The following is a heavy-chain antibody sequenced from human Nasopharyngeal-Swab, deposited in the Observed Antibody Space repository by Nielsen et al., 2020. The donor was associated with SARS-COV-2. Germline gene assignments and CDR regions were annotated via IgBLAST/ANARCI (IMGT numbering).Heavy chain of an antibody. V-gene: IGHV1-69*13. CDR1: GYTFTSYY. Sequence: SVKVSCKASGYTFTSYYMHWVRQAPGQGLEWMGGIIPIFGTANYAQKFQGRVTITADESTSTAYMELSSLRSEDTAVYYCARAQSGYSYGLFGDYWGQGTLVTVSS. CDR3: ARAQSGYSYGLFGDY. J-gene: IGHJ4*02. D-gene: IGHD5-18*01. CDR2: IIPIFGTA.